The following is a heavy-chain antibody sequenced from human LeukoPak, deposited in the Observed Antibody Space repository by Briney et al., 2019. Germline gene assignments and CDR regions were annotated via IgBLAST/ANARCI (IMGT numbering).Heavy chain of an antibody. CDR2: FGGSGDST. J-gene: IGHJ6*03. V-gene: IGHV3-23*01. Sequence: PGGSLRLSCAASGFTFSSYSMNWVRQAPGKGLEWVSVFGGSGDSTYYADSVKGRFTISRDNSKNTLYLQMNSLRAEDTAVYYCAKGGNYYGSGTYIYYNYYMDVWGKGTTVTVSS. CDR1: GFTFSSYS. CDR3: AKGGNYYGSGTYIYYNYYMDV. D-gene: IGHD3-10*01.